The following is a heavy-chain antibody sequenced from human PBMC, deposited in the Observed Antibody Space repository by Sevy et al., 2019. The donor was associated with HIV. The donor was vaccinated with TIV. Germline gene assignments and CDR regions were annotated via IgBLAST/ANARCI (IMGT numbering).Heavy chain of an antibody. J-gene: IGHJ6*02. Sequence: GGSLRLSCAASGFAFTNYYAMHWDRQAPGTGLEWVALVSYDGSDKYYADSVKGRFTISRDNFKNTLYLQMNSLTTEHTAVYYCARPRSNYNAHFFFYAMDVWGQGTTVTVSS. V-gene: IGHV3-30-3*01. D-gene: IGHD1-7*01. CDR3: ARPRSNYNAHFFFYAMDV. CDR2: VSYDGSDK. CDR1: GFAFTNYYA.